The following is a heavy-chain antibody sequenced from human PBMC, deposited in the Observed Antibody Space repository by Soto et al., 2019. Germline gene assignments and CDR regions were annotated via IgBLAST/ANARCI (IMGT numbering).Heavy chain of an antibody. CDR3: ARDDVLFDGGGGYGVPLYV. Sequence: PGGSLRLSCAASGFTVSSKYMSWVRQAPGKGLEWVSLIQSGGPTYYADSVKGRFTISRDTSENTVHLQMDSLRAEDTAVYYCARDDVLFDGGGGYGVPLYVRGKRTTDTGSS. CDR1: GFTVSSKY. V-gene: IGHV3-66*01. D-gene: IGHD2-15*01. J-gene: IGHJ6*04. CDR2: IQSGGPT.